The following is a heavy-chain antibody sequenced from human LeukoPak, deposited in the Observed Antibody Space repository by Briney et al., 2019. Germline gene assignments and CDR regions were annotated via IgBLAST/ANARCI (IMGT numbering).Heavy chain of an antibody. V-gene: IGHV3-23*01. CDR2: MSGSGGST. J-gene: IGHJ3*02. CDR1: GFTFSIYG. CDR3: ARVGGSAALDI. D-gene: IGHD3-10*01. Sequence: PGGSLRLSCAASGFTFSIYGMSWVRQAPGRGLEWVSAMSGSGGSTYYADSVKGRFTISRDNSKNTLYLQMNSLRAEDTAVYYCARVGGSAALDIWGQGTMVTVSS.